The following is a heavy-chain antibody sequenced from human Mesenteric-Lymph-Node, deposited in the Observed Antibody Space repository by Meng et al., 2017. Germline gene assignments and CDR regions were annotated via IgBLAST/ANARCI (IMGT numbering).Heavy chain of an antibody. J-gene: IGHJ4*02. CDR2: INTDTGKP. CDR1: GYTFSRYS. Sequence: VYLVHSGSELKKPGASVQVSCEASGYTFSRYSMHWVRQAPGQGLEWMGWINTDTGKPTYAQGFTGRFVFSLDTSVSTAYLQINSLRADDTAVYYCARDSPLDGYSLLDYWGQGTLVTVSS. CDR3: ARDSPLDGYSLLDY. D-gene: IGHD5-24*01. V-gene: IGHV7-4-1*02.